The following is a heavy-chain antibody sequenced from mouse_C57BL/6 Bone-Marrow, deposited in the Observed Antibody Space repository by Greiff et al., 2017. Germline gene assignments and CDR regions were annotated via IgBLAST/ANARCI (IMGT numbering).Heavy chain of an antibody. V-gene: IGHV5-6*01. CDR1: GFTFSSYG. J-gene: IGHJ3*01. CDR2: ISSGGSST. Sequence: EVQGVESGGDLVKPGGSLKLSCAASGFTFSSYGMSWVRQTPDKRLEWVATISSGGSSTYYPDSVKGRFTISRDNAKNTLYLQMSSLKSEDTAMYYCAKLAAWFAYWGQGTLVTVSA. CDR3: AKLAAWFAY.